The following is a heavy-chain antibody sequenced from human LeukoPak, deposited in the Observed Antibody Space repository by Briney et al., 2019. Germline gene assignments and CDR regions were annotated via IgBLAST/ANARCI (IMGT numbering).Heavy chain of an antibody. J-gene: IGHJ4*02. CDR2: IYISGST. Sequence: SETLSLTCTVSGGSMSYYYWSWIRQPAGKGLEWIGPIYISGSTNYNPSLKSRVTMSVETSKNQFSLKLSSVTAADTAVYYCARASRRGNYYDSSGLFFDYWGQGTLVTVSS. CDR1: GGSMSYYY. D-gene: IGHD3-22*01. CDR3: ARASRRGNYYDSSGLFFDY. V-gene: IGHV4-4*07.